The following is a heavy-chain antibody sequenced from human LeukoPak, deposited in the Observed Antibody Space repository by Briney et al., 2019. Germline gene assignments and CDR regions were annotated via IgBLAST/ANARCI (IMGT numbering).Heavy chain of an antibody. D-gene: IGHD6-25*01. J-gene: IGHJ4*02. Sequence: GGSLRLSCVASGVTFSTYSMNWVRQAPGEGLEWVSYITSDGKSIYYADSLNGRFTISRDNARNSLYLQMNSLGDEDTAVYYCAREIRGYYLDYWGQGIPVTVSS. V-gene: IGHV3-48*02. CDR3: AREIRGYYLDY. CDR1: GVTFSTYS. CDR2: ITSDGKSI.